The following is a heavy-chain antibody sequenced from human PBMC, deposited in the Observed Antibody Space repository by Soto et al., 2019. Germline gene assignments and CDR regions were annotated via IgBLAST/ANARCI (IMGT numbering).Heavy chain of an antibody. J-gene: IGHJ5*02. CDR3: ARSVFP. CDR1: RGSLSQGGFY. V-gene: IGHV4-31*03. CDR2: IYYSGST. Sequence: PSETPSPNLTFSRGSLSQGGFYWSWIRQHPGKGLEWIGYIYYSGSTYYNPSLKSRVTISVDTSKNQFSLKLSSVTAADTAVYYCARSVFPWGQGTLVTVSS.